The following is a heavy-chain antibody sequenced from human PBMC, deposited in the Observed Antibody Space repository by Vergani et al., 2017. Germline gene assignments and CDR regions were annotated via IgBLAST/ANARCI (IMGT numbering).Heavy chain of an antibody. CDR1: GGTFSSYA. CDR3: ARDRNYDILASPNYYFDY. D-gene: IGHD3-9*01. J-gene: IGHJ4*02. CDR2: IIPIFGTA. Sequence: QVQLVQSGAEVKKPGASVKVSCKASGGTFSSYAISWVRQAPXQGLEWMGGIIPIFGTANYAQKFQGRVTITADESTSTAYMELSSLRSEDTAVYYCARDRNYDILASPNYYFDYWGQGTLVTVSS. V-gene: IGHV1-69*01.